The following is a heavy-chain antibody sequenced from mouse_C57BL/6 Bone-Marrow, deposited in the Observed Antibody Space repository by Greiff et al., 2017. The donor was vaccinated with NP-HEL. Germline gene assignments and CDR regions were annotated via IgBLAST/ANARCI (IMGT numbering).Heavy chain of an antibody. CDR3: ARETVGNYAMDY. D-gene: IGHD1-1*01. Sequence: EVMLVESGGGLVKPGGSLKLSCAASGFTFSDYGMHWVRQAPEKGLEWVAYISSGSSTIYYADTVTGRFTISRDNAKNTLFLQMTSLRSEDTAMYYCARETVGNYAMDYWGQGTSVTVSS. V-gene: IGHV5-17*01. J-gene: IGHJ4*01. CDR2: ISSGSSTI. CDR1: GFTFSDYG.